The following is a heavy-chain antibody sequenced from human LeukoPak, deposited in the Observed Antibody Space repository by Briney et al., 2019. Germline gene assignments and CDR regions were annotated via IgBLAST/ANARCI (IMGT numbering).Heavy chain of an antibody. CDR1: GGSISSYY. CDR2: IYYSGST. CDR3: ARYDSSGYSSDDAFDI. D-gene: IGHD3-22*01. Sequence: SETLSLTCTVSGGSISSYYWSWIRQPPGKGLEWIGYIYYSGSTNYNPSLKSRVTISVDTPKNQFSLKLSSVTAADTAVYYCARYDSSGYSSDDAFDIWGQGTMVTVSS. J-gene: IGHJ3*02. V-gene: IGHV4-59*01.